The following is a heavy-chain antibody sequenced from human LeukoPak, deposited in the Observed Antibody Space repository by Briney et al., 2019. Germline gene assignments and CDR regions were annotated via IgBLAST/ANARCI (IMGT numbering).Heavy chain of an antibody. CDR1: VYTFTAHY. V-gene: IGHV1-2*02. CDR3: ARGLGLTGTTRGYLDY. D-gene: IGHD1-20*01. CDR2: INPNSGAT. Sequence: GASVKVSCKASVYTFTAHYMHWVRQAPGQGLEWMGWINPNSGATEYTQKFQGRVTMTRDTFSSTPYMELSRLTSDDTAVYYCARGLGLTGTTRGYLDYWGQGTLVTVSS. J-gene: IGHJ4*02.